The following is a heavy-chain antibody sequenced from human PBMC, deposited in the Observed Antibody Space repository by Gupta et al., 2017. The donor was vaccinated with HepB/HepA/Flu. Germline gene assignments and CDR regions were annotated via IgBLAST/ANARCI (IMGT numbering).Heavy chain of an antibody. V-gene: IGHV4-59*01. J-gene: IGHJ3*01. CDR3: ARANILLDSTFPDAFDV. D-gene: IGHD2/OR15-2a*01. CDR1: GGSIRDYY. CDR2: LSDGGNT. Sequence: QVLLQESGPGLVQPSETLSLTCTVAGGSIRDYYWSWIRQTPGKGLEWIGTLSDGGNTHYNPSLESRLSMSVDTSKNQCSLRLSSVTAADTALFFCARANILLDSTFPDAFDVWGQGTMVTVSS.